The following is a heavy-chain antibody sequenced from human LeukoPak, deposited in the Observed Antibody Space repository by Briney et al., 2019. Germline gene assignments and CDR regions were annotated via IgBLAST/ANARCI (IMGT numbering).Heavy chain of an antibody. V-gene: IGHV4-4*07. CDR1: GGSISNYY. CDR3: ARGIATRTRDSSDV. CDR2: IHSSGST. J-gene: IGHJ3*01. D-gene: IGHD1-26*01. Sequence: SETLSLTCTVSGGSISNYYWSWIRQSAGKGLEWIGRIHSSGSTNFNPSLRSRVTMSADTSKHQFSLWLTSVTAADTALYYCARGIATRTRDSSDVWGLGTMVTVSS.